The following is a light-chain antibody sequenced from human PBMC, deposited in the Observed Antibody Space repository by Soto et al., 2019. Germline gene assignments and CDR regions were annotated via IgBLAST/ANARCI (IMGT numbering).Light chain of an antibody. CDR1: QGISSY. Sequence: DIQLTQSPSFLSASVGDRVTITCRASQGISSYLAWYQQKPGKAPKLLIYAASTLQSGVPSRFSGSGSGTEFTLTISSLQPKDFATYYFQQLNSYPLPFGPGTKVDIK. CDR2: AAS. J-gene: IGKJ3*01. CDR3: QQLNSYPLP. V-gene: IGKV1-9*01.